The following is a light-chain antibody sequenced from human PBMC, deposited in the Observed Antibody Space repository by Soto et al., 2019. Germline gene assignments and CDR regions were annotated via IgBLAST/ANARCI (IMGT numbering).Light chain of an antibody. CDR1: QSFGSTY. CDR3: QQYGSPPLT. Sequence: EIVLTQSPGALSLSPGERATLSCRASQSFGSTYLAWYQQKPGQAPRLLIYGASSRATGIPYRFSGGGSGTDFTLTNSRLEPEDFAVYYCQQYGSPPLTFGGGTKVEIK. CDR2: GAS. J-gene: IGKJ4*01. V-gene: IGKV3-20*01.